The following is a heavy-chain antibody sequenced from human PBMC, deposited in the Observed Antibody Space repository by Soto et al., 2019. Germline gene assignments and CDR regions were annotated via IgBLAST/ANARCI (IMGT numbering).Heavy chain of an antibody. CDR3: ARGAYYYDSSGYYL. J-gene: IGHJ5*02. V-gene: IGHV1-69*13. CDR2: IIPIFGTA. D-gene: IGHD3-22*01. CDR1: GGTFSSYA. Sequence: SVKVSCKASGGTFSSYAISWVRQALGQGLEWMGGIIPIFGTANYAQKFQGRVTITADESTSTAYMELSSLRSEDTAVYYCARGAYYYDSSGYYLWGQGTLVTVSS.